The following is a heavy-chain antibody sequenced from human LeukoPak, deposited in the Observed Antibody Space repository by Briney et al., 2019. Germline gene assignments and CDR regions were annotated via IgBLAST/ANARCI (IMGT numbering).Heavy chain of an antibody. CDR3: ARGPIRGYCSGGSCYSDWFDP. J-gene: IGHJ5*02. V-gene: IGHV1-18*01. CDR1: GYTFTSYG. D-gene: IGHD2-15*01. Sequence: ASVKVSCKASGYTFTSYGISWVRQAPGQGLEWMGWISAYNGNTNYAQKLQGRVTMTTDTSTSTAYMELRSLRSDDTAVYYCARGPIRGYCSGGSCYSDWFDPWGQGTPVTVSS. CDR2: ISAYNGNT.